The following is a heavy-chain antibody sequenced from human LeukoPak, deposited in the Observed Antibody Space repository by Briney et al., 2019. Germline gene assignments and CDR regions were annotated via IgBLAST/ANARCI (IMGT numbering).Heavy chain of an antibody. V-gene: IGHV3-7*04. D-gene: IGHD3-10*01. CDR2: INEEGSEI. Sequence: GGSLRLSCAASGFTFSRSWMTWVRQAPGKGLEWGASINEEGSEIHYVDSVKGRFTISRDNAKDSLYLQMNSLTAEDTAMYYCVRAHHPGGWFDPWGQGTLVTVSS. J-gene: IGHJ5*02. CDR3: VRAHHPGGWFDP. CDR1: GFTFSRSW.